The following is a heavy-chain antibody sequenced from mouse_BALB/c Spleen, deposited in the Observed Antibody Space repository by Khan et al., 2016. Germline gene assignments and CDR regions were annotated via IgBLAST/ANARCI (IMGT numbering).Heavy chain of an antibody. CDR1: GFSFSSYA. CDR2: ISSGGST. J-gene: IGHJ2*01. D-gene: IGHD2-1*01. CDR3: GREDDGNYGGYFDY. Sequence: EVELVESGGGLVKPGGSLKLSCVASGFSFSSYAMSWVHQTPEKRLEWVASISSGGSTYYSDSVKGRFTISRDNARNILHLQLSSLRSDDTATYYYGREDDGNYGGYFDYWGQGTTLTVSS. V-gene: IGHV5-6-5*01.